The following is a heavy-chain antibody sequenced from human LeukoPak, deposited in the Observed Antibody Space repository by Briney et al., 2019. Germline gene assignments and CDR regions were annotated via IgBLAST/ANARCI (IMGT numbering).Heavy chain of an antibody. D-gene: IGHD6-13*01. CDR1: GFTFSSYS. Sequence: GGSLRLSCAPSGFTFSSYSMHWVRQAPGKGLEWVSYISSRSGLIQYADSVKGRFTISRDNAKNSLNLQMNSLRAEDTAVYYCAREEAAGLKIDYWGQGTLVTVSS. CDR3: AREEAAGLKIDY. V-gene: IGHV3-48*01. J-gene: IGHJ4*02. CDR2: ISSRSGLI.